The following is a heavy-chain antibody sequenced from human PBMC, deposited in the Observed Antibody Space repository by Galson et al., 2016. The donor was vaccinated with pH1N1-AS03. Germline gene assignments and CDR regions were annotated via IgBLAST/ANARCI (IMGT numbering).Heavy chain of an antibody. CDR3: ARGVVDCSGPACSGTLRFDP. V-gene: IGHV1-8*03. CDR1: GYTFTTYD. D-gene: IGHD2-15*01. J-gene: IGHJ5*02. Sequence: SVKVSCKASGYTFTTYDINWVRQAPGQGLEWMGWMNPDSGNTGYAPSFQGRVTITRDTSISTAYTELSGLRSEDTAVYYCARGVVDCSGPACSGTLRFDPWGQGILVTVSS. CDR2: MNPDSGNT.